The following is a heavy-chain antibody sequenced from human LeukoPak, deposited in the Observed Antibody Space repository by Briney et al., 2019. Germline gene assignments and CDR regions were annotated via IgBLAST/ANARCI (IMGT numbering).Heavy chain of an antibody. CDR2: ISGSGGST. J-gene: IGHJ5*02. V-gene: IGHV3-23*01. CDR3: AKGIQQWLETNWFDP. Sequence: PGGSLRLSCAASGFTFSSYAMSWVRQAPGKGLEWVSAISGSGGSTYYADSVKGRFTISRDNSKNTLYLQMNSLRAEGTAVYYCAKGIQQWLETNWFDPWGQGTLVTVSS. D-gene: IGHD6-19*01. CDR1: GFTFSSYA.